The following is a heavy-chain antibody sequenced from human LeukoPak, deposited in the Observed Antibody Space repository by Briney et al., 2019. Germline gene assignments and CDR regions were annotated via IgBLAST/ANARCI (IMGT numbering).Heavy chain of an antibody. D-gene: IGHD3-22*01. CDR2: IGASGADT. Sequence: GGSLRLSCTASGFTFSTYAMTWVRQAPGKGLDWVSGIGASGADTHYADSAKGRFTVSRDNSKNTLYLQMSSLRADDTAVYFCTKRPRDSSGYYSSAFDGWGQGTTVTVSS. CDR3: TKRPRDSSGYYSSAFDG. J-gene: IGHJ3*01. V-gene: IGHV3-23*01. CDR1: GFTFSTYA.